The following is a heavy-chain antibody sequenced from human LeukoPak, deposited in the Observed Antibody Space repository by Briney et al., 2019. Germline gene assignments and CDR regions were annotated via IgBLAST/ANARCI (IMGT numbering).Heavy chain of an antibody. V-gene: IGHV3-30*07. D-gene: IGHD2-21*01. CDR1: GFTFSSYA. Sequence: GGSLRLSCAASGFTFSSYAMHWVRQAPGKGLEWVAVISYDGSNKYYADSVKGRFTISRDNSKNTLYLQMNSLRVEDTAVYHCARHFVRNGFDIWGQGTMVTASS. CDR3: ARHFVRNGFDI. J-gene: IGHJ3*02. CDR2: ISYDGSNK.